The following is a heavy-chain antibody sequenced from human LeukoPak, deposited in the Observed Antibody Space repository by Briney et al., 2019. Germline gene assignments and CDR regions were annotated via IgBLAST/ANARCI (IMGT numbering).Heavy chain of an antibody. D-gene: IGHD6-13*01. Sequence: SETLSLTCTVSGGSISSYYWSWIRQPPGKGLEWIGYIYYSGSTNHNPSLKSRVTISVDTSKNQFSLKLSSATAADTAVYYCARHERYSSSWYFDYWGQGTLVTVSS. V-gene: IGHV4-59*08. CDR3: ARHERYSSSWYFDY. CDR2: IYYSGST. J-gene: IGHJ4*02. CDR1: GGSISSYY.